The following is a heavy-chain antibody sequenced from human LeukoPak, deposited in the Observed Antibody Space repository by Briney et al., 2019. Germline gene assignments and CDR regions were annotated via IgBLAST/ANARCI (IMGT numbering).Heavy chain of an antibody. CDR3: ARKYSSGWTNWFDP. V-gene: IGHV1-69*13. D-gene: IGHD6-19*01. Sequence: ASVKVSCKASGGTFSSYAISWVRQAPGQGLEWMGGIIPIFGTANYAQKFQGRVTITADESTSTAYMELSSLRSEDTAVYYCARKYSSGWTNWFDPWGQGTLVTVSS. J-gene: IGHJ5*02. CDR2: IIPIFGTA. CDR1: GGTFSSYA.